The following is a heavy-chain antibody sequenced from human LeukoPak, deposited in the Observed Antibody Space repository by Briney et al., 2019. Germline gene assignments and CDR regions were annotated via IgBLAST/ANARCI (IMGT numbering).Heavy chain of an antibody. J-gene: IGHJ6*02. V-gene: IGHV3-23*01. CDR1: GFSFNSYA. D-gene: IGHD6-19*01. Sequence: SGGSLRPSCAASGFSFNSYAMSWVRQAPGKGLEWVSAVSGRGERTYYADFVQGRFSISRDNSKDTVYLQMNSLRAGDTAIYYCANQPGLYDSGWSWTYHFFGVDVWGQGTTVTVSS. CDR3: ANQPGLYDSGWSWTYHFFGVDV. CDR2: VSGRGERT.